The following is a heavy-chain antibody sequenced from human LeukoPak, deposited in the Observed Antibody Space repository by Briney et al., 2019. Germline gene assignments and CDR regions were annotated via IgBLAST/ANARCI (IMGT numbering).Heavy chain of an antibody. CDR3: AKDQGQSDYGGDYFDD. Sequence: HPGGSLRLSCAASGFTFSSYSMNWVRQAPGKGLEWVSYISSSSSTIYYADSVKGRLTISRDNSKNTLYLQMDSLRDEDTAIYYCAKDQGQSDYGGDYFDDWGQGTLVTVSS. CDR1: GFTFSSYS. CDR2: ISSSSSTI. J-gene: IGHJ4*02. D-gene: IGHD4-23*01. V-gene: IGHV3-48*02.